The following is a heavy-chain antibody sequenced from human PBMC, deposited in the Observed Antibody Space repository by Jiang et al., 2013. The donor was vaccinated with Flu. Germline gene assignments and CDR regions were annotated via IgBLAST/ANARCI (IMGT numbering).Heavy chain of an antibody. J-gene: IGHJ3*02. Sequence: SGFTFSSYGMHWVRQAPGKGLEWVAVIWYDGSNKYYADSVKGRFTISRDNSKNTLYLQMNSLRAEDTAVYYCARSEDVEYSYGYGPIDDAFDIWGQGTMVTVSS. CDR1: GFTFSSYG. CDR3: ARSEDVEYSYGYGPIDDAFDI. D-gene: IGHD5-18*01. CDR2: IWYDGSNK. V-gene: IGHV3-33*01.